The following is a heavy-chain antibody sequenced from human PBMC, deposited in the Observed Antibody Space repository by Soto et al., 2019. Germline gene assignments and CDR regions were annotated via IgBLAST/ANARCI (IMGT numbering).Heavy chain of an antibody. CDR1: GGSFSGYY. CDR3: ASIAARPYYYYMDV. D-gene: IGHD6-6*01. Sequence: SETLSLTCAVYGGSFSGYYWSWIRQPPGKGLEWIGSINHSGSTNYNPSLKSRVTISVDTSKNQFSLKLSSVTAADTAVYYCASIAARPYYYYMDVWGKGTTVTVSS. CDR2: INHSGST. V-gene: IGHV4-34*01. J-gene: IGHJ6*03.